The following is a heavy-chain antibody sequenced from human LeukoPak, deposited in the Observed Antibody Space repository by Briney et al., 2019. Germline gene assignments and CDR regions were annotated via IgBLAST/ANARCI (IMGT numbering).Heavy chain of an antibody. D-gene: IGHD3-3*01. J-gene: IGHJ3*02. V-gene: IGHV3-30*04. CDR1: GFTFSSYA. CDR2: ISYDGSNK. Sequence: GRSLRLSCAASGFTFSSYAMHWVRQAPGKGLEWVAVISYDGSNKYYADSVKGRFTISRDNSKNTLYLQMNSLRAEDAAVYYCARCFGVVIMLDAFDIWGKGTMVTVSS. CDR3: ARCFGVVIMLDAFDI.